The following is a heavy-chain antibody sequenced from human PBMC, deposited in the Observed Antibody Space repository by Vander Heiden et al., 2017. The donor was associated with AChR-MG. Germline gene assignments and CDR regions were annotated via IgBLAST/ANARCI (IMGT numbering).Heavy chain of an antibody. D-gene: IGHD2-2*01. J-gene: IGHJ6*02. V-gene: IGHV3-21*01. CDR1: GFTLSSSS. CDR3: ANVPAATFRTYYYYGMDV. CDR2: ISSSSSYI. Sequence: EVQLVESGGGLVKPGGSLRLSCAASGFTLSSSSMNWGRQAPGKGLEWVSSISSSSSYIYYADSVKGRFTISRDNAKNSLYLQMNSLRAEDTAVYYCANVPAATFRTYYYYGMDVWGQGTTVTVSS.